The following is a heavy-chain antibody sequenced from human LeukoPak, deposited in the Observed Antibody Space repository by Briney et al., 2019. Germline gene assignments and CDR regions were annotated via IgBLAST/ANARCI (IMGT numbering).Heavy chain of an antibody. J-gene: IGHJ2*01. D-gene: IGHD1-26*01. Sequence: SETLSLTCTVSGGSISSYYWSWIRQPPGKGLEWIGYIYYSGSTNYNPSLKSRVTISVDTSKTQFSLKLTSVTAADTAVYYCARGATSGRRWYPVVDWYFDLWGRGTLVTVSS. CDR3: ARGATSGRRWYPVVDWYFDL. CDR1: GGSISSYY. V-gene: IGHV4-59*12. CDR2: IYYSGST.